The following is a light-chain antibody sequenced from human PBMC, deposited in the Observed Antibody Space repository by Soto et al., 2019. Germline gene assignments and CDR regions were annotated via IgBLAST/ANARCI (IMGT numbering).Light chain of an antibody. CDR1: QGISSW. J-gene: IGKJ1*01. Sequence: DIQMTQSPSSVSASIGDRVTITCRASQGISSWLAGYQQKPGESPKLLIYAASSLQSGVPSRFSGSGSERDFTLTISSLQPEDFATYYCQQANNYPPTFGQGTKVEI. V-gene: IGKV1-12*01. CDR2: AAS. CDR3: QQANNYPPT.